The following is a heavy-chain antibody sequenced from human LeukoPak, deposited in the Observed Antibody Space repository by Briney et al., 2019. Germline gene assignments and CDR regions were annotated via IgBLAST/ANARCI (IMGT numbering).Heavy chain of an antibody. CDR3: AREGGGAEFDY. CDR1: GFTFSSYA. J-gene: IGHJ4*02. D-gene: IGHD4-23*01. V-gene: IGHV3-64*01. Sequence: GGSLRLSCAASGFTFSSYAMHWVRQAPGKGLEYVSAISSNGGSTYYANSVKGRFTISRDNSKNTLYLQMGSLRAEDMAVYYCAREGGGAEFDYWGRGTLVTVSS. CDR2: ISSNGGST.